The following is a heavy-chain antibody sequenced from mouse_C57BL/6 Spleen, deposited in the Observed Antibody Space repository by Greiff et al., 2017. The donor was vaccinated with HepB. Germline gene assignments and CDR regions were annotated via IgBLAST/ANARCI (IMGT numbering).Heavy chain of an antibody. V-gene: IGHV5-4*01. D-gene: IGHD2-4*01. Sequence: EVQRVESGGGLVKPGGSLKLSCAASGFTFSSYAMSWVRQTPEKRLEWVATISDGGSYTYYPDNVKGRFTISRDNAKNNLYLQMSHLKSEDTAMYYCAREGDYGGFAYWGQGTLVTVSA. CDR2: ISDGGSYT. J-gene: IGHJ3*01. CDR1: GFTFSSYA. CDR3: AREGDYGGFAY.